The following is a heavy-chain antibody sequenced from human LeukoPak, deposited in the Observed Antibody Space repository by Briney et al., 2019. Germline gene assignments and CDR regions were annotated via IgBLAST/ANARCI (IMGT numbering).Heavy chain of an antibody. CDR3: ARPRGMVATEFDY. D-gene: IGHD5-12*01. J-gene: IGHJ4*02. CDR2: MYQSGST. Sequence: SETLFLTCTVSGGSISSSSYYWAWIRQPPGKGLEWIGSMYQSGSTYYNPFLNSRVTISIDTSKNQFSLKLSSVTAADTAVYYCARPRGMVATEFDYWGQGTLVTVSS. V-gene: IGHV4-39*01. CDR1: GGSISSSSYY.